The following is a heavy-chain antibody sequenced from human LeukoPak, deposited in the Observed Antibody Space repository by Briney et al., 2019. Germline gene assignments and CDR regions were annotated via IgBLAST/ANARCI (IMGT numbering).Heavy chain of an antibody. CDR2: ITWNSITI. J-gene: IGHJ5*02. CDR1: GFTFDAYA. Sequence: QPGRSLRLSCAASGFTFDAYAMHWVRQLPGKGLEWVSGITWNSITIGYADSVKGRFTISRDDAKNSLYLQMNSLTAEDTALYYCAKDIEAEAGTGWFDPWGQGTLVTVSS. CDR3: AKDIEAEAGTGWFDP. D-gene: IGHD6-19*01. V-gene: IGHV3-9*01.